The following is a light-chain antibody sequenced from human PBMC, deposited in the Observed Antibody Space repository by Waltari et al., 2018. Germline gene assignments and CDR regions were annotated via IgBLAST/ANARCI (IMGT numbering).Light chain of an antibody. CDR2: STN. J-gene: IGLJ3*02. V-gene: IGLV8-61*01. CDR1: SGSVSTNYY. Sequence: QTVVTQEPSFSVSPGGTVTLTCGLSSGSVSTNYYTSWYQQTPGQPPRPPFYSTNTRSAGVPDRFSGSILGNKAVRTITGAQAHDEADYHCVLYMGGGVLFGGGTKLTVL. CDR3: VLYMGGGVL.